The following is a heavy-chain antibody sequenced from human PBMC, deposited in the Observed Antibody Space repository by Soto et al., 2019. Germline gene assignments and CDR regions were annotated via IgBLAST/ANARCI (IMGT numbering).Heavy chain of an antibody. V-gene: IGHV3-33*01. CDR3: ARVPHSSYYDFWSGYFGVDAFDI. D-gene: IGHD3-3*01. CDR1: GFTFSSYG. J-gene: IGHJ3*02. CDR2: IWYDGSNK. Sequence: PRGSLRLSCAASGFTFSSYGMHWVRQAPGKGLEWVAVIWYDGSNKYYADSVKGRFTISRDNSKNTLYLQMNSLRAEDTAVYYCARVPHSSYYDFWSGYFGVDAFDIWGQGTMVTVSS.